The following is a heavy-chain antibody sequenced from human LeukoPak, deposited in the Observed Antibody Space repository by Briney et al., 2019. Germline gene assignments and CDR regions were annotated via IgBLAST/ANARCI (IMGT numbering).Heavy chain of an antibody. J-gene: IGHJ5*02. CDR1: GFTFSSYA. V-gene: IGHV3-30-3*01. CDR3: ARDIAAESENWFDP. CDR2: ISYDGSNK. Sequence: PGRSLRLSCVASGFTFSSYAMHWVRQAPGKGLEWVAVISYDGSNKYYADSVEGRFTISRDNSKNTLYLQMNSLRAEDTAVYYCARDIAAESENWFDPWGQGTLVTVSS. D-gene: IGHD6-13*01.